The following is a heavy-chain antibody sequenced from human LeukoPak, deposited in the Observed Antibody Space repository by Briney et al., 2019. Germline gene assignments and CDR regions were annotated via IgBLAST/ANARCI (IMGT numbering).Heavy chain of an antibody. Sequence: PSETLSLTCTVSGGSVSSGSYYWSWIRQPPGKGLEYIGYIYYSGSTNYNPSLMSRVIISVDTSKNQFSLKLRSVTAADTAVYYCARDLWELQSAFDLWGQGTMGTVSS. J-gene: IGHJ3*01. CDR2: IYYSGST. CDR3: ARDLWELQSAFDL. CDR1: GGSVSSGSYY. D-gene: IGHD1-26*01. V-gene: IGHV4-61*01.